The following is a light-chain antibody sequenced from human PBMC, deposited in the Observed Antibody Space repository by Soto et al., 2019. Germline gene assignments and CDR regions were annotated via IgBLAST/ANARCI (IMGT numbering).Light chain of an antibody. J-gene: IGKJ3*01. CDR3: QQRNGGVT. CDR2: DAS. V-gene: IGKV3-11*01. Sequence: EIVLTQSPATLSLSPGERATLSCRASQSVSSYLAWYQQKPGQAPRLLIYDASNRATGIPARFSGSGSGTDFTLTISSLEPEDFAVYYCQQRNGGVTFGPGTKVDIK. CDR1: QSVSSY.